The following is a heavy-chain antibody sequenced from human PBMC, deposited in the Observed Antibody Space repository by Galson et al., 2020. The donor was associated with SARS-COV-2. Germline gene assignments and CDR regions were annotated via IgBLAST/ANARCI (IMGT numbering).Heavy chain of an antibody. J-gene: IGHJ5*02. V-gene: IGHV4-34*01. CDR1: GGSFSGYY. D-gene: IGHD3-10*01. Sequence: TLSLTCAVYGGSFSGYYWSWIRQPPGKGLEWIGEINHSGSTNYNPSLKSRVTISVDTSKNQFSLKLSSVTAADTAVYYCARGRGITMVRGVRNWFDPWGQGTLVTVSS. CDR2: INHSGST. CDR3: ARGRGITMVRGVRNWFDP.